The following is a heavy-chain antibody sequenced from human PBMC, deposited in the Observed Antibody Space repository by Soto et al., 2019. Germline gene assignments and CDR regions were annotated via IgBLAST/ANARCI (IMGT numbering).Heavy chain of an antibody. V-gene: IGHV5-10-1*01. Sequence: GESLKISCKGSGYSFAGYWITWVRQKPGKGLEWMGRIDPSDSQTYYSPSFRGHVTISVTKSITTVFLQWSSLRASDTAMYYCASKIYYSDTGPNFQYYFDSWGQGTPVTVSS. J-gene: IGHJ4*02. CDR1: GYSFAGYW. CDR2: IDPSDSQT. CDR3: ASKIYYSDTGPNFQYYFDS. D-gene: IGHD3-22*01.